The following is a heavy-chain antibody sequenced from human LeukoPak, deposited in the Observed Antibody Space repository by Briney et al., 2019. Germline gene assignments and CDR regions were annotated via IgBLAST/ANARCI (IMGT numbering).Heavy chain of an antibody. D-gene: IGHD6-13*01. Sequence: SETLSLTCTVSGGSISSSSYYWGWIRQPPGKGLEWIGSIYYSGSTYYNPSLKSRVTISVDTSKNQFSLKLSSVTAADTAVYYCARGPDHGSSSPEYYFDYWGQGTLVTVSS. CDR3: ARGPDHGSSSPEYYFDY. V-gene: IGHV4-39*07. CDR1: GGSISSSSYY. J-gene: IGHJ4*02. CDR2: IYYSGST.